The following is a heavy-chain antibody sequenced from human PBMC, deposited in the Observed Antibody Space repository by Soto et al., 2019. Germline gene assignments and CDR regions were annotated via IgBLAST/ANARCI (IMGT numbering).Heavy chain of an antibody. CDR2: ISYDGSNK. CDR3: SGTGENYSSGMAV. CDR1: GFTFISYG. D-gene: IGHD1-26*01. J-gene: IGHJ6*02. Sequence: GGSLRLSCAASGFTFISYGMHWVLQAPGKGLEWVAVISYDGSNKYYADSVKGRFTISRDNSKNTLYLQMNSLRAEDTAVYYFSGTGENYSSGMAVWGHWPTGPSP. V-gene: IGHV3-30*03.